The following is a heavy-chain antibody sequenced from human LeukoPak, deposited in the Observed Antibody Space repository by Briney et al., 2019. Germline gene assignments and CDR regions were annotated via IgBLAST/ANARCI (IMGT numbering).Heavy chain of an antibody. J-gene: IGHJ4*02. CDR1: GFTFSSYA. CDR3: AKRGGIQLWPWYYFDY. V-gene: IGHV3-23*01. D-gene: IGHD5-18*01. Sequence: GGSLTLSCAASGFTFSSYAMSWVRQAPGKGLGWVSAISGSGGSTYYADSVKGRFTISRDNSTNTLYLQMTSQRAEDTAVYYCAKRGGIQLWPWYYFDYWGQGTLVTVSS. CDR2: ISGSGGST.